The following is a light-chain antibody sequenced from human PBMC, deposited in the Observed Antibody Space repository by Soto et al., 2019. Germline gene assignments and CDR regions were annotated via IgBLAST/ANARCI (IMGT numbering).Light chain of an antibody. CDR3: QHSFSNPYT. CDR1: QTISTY. J-gene: IGKJ2*01. V-gene: IGKV1-39*01. Sequence: DIQMTQSPSSLSASVGDRVTIPSRASQTISTYLNWYQHKPGTAPKLLIYGASSLQSGVPSRFSGIGSGTDFTLTINSLQPEDFATYYCQHSFSNPYTFGQGTKLEI. CDR2: GAS.